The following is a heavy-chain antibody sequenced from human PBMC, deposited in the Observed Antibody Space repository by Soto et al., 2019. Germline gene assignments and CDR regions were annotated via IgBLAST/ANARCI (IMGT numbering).Heavy chain of an antibody. J-gene: IGHJ5*02. V-gene: IGHV3-9*01. CDR3: AKDISSQGVGWFDP. CDR1: GFTFDDYA. Sequence: GGSLRLSCAASGFTFDDYAMHWVRQAPGKGLEWVSGISWNSGSIGYADSVKGRFTISRDNAKNSLYLQMNSLRAEDTAFYYCAKDISSQGVGWFDPWGQGTLVTVSS. CDR2: ISWNSGSI. D-gene: IGHD3-10*01.